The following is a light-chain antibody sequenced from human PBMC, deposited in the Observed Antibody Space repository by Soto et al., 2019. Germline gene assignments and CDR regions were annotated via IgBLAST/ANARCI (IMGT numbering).Light chain of an antibody. CDR1: SSDVGGYNY. CDR3: SSFAGGGNPVL. V-gene: IGLV2-8*01. CDR2: EVT. Sequence: QSALTQPPSASGSLGQSVTISCTGTSSDVGGYNYVSWHQQHPGKAPKVMIYEVTKRPPGVPDRISGSKSGNTASLTVSGLQAEDEADYYCSSFAGGGNPVLLGGGTKVTVL. J-gene: IGLJ2*01.